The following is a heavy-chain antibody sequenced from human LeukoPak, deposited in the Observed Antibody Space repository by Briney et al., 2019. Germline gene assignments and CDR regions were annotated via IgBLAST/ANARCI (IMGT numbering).Heavy chain of an antibody. CDR2: ISWNSGSI. J-gene: IGHJ4*02. V-gene: IGHV3-9*01. Sequence: PGGPLRLSCAASGFTFDDYAMHWVRQAPGKGLEWVSGISWNSGSIGYADSVKGRFTISRDNAKNSLYLQMNSLRAEDTALYYCAKDEPGYCSGGSCYGLGDDYWGQGTLVTVSS. CDR1: GFTFDDYA. CDR3: AKDEPGYCSGGSCYGLGDDY. D-gene: IGHD2-15*01.